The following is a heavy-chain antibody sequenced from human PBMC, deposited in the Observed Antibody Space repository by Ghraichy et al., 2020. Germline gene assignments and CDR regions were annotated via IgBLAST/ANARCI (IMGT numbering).Heavy chain of an antibody. J-gene: IGHJ4*02. D-gene: IGHD2/OR15-2a*01. V-gene: IGHV3-64D*09. CDR1: GFTFSSHI. Sequence: GGSLRLSCSASGFTFSSHIMYWVRQAPGKGLVFVATINNNGGITYYADSVKGRFTISRDNSKNTLYLQMSSLRPEDTAVYYCVKGLTTYAFDSWGQGTLVTVPS. CDR3: VKGLTTYAFDS. CDR2: INNNGGIT.